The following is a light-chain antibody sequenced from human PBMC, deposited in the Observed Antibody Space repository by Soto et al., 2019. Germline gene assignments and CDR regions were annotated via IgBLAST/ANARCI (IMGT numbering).Light chain of an antibody. CDR1: QGINSY. CDR3: QQVNSYPVT. CDR2: SAS. J-gene: IGKJ4*01. V-gene: IGKV1-9*01. Sequence: DIQLTQSPSFLSASVGDRVTITCRASQGINSYLAWYQQKPGKAPKLRIYSASTLQSGVPSRFSGSGSGTEFTLAISSLQPEDFATYHCQQVNSYPVTFGGGTKGEIK.